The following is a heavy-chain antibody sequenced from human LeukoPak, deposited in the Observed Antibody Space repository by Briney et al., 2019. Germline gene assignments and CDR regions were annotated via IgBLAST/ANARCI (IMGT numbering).Heavy chain of an antibody. CDR2: ISSSSSYI. D-gene: IGHD5-24*01. J-gene: IGHJ3*02. CDR1: GFTFSSYS. V-gene: IGHV3-21*01. CDR3: AVPLLRDDYPYDAFDI. Sequence: GGSLRLSCAASGFTFSSYSMNWVRQAPGKGLEWVSSISSSSSYIYYADSVKGRFTISRDNAKNSLYLQMNSLRAEDTAVYYCAVPLLRDDYPYDAFDIWGQGTMVTVSS.